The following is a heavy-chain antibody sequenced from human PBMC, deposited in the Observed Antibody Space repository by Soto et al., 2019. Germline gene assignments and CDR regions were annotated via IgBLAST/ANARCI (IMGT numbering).Heavy chain of an antibody. CDR2: ISYDGNTK. V-gene: IGHV3-30-3*01. Sequence: QVQLVESGGGVVQPGRSLRLSCAASGFIFSGYAMHWVRQAPGKGLEWVAVISYDGNTKYYADSVKGRFTGFRDNSKNTLYVQMNNLSAEDTAMYYCAKETSAYEIDYWGQGTLVTVSS. J-gene: IGHJ4*02. CDR1: GFIFSGYA. D-gene: IGHD5-12*01. CDR3: AKETSAYEIDY.